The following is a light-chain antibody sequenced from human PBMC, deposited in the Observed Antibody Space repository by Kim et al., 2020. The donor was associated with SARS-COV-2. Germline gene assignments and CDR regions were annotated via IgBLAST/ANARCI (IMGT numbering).Light chain of an antibody. Sequence: SLSPGEIATLSCRASQSISNYLAWYQQKPGQAPRLLIYDASKRATGISARFSGSGSGTGFTLTITSLAPEDFAVYYCQQRGDWPYTFGQGTKLEI. CDR3: QQRGDWPYT. V-gene: IGKV3-11*01. CDR1: QSISNY. CDR2: DAS. J-gene: IGKJ2*01.